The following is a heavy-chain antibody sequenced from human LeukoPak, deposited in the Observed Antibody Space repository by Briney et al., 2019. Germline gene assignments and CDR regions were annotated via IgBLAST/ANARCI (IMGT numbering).Heavy chain of an antibody. CDR3: PRSPLPYGAGRGYFDY. Sequence: SETLSLTCTVSGGSIRGSYCYWGWIRQTPGKGLEWIGSVYDSGSTQYSPSLKSRLTISVDTSKNQFSLNLTSVTATDTAVYYCPRSPLPYGAGRGYFDYWGRGTLVTVSS. J-gene: IGHJ4*02. CDR1: GGSIRGSYCY. CDR2: VYDSGST. V-gene: IGHV4-39*01. D-gene: IGHD3-10*01.